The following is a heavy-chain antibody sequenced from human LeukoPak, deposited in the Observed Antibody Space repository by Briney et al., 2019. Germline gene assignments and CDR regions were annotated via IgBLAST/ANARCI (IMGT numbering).Heavy chain of an antibody. D-gene: IGHD6-13*01. Sequence: ASVKASCKVSGHTLTELSMHWVRQAPGKGLEWMGGFDPEDGETIYAQKFQGRVTMTEDTSTDTAYMELSSLRSEDTAVYYCAQSWTHAFDIWGQGTIVTVSS. CDR3: AQSWTHAFDI. V-gene: IGHV1-24*01. CDR1: GHTLTELS. CDR2: FDPEDGET. J-gene: IGHJ3*02.